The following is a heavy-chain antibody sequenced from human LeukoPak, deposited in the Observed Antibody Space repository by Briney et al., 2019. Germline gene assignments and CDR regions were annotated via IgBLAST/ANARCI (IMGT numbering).Heavy chain of an antibody. CDR1: GGSISSGGYY. V-gene: IGHV4-31*03. J-gene: IGHJ4*02. Sequence: SSQTLSLTCTVSGGSISSGGYYLSWIRQHPGKGLELIGYIYYSGSTYYNPSLESRITISVDTSKNQFSLKLSSVTAADTAVYYCARDRSYFGSISLWGQGTLVTVSS. CDR3: ARDRSYFGSISL. D-gene: IGHD1-26*01. CDR2: IYYSGST.